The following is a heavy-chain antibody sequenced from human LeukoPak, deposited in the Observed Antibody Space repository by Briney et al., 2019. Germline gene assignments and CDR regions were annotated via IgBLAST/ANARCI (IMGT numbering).Heavy chain of an antibody. CDR3: ARGAVAAN. J-gene: IGHJ4*02. D-gene: IGHD6-19*01. CDR1: GFTFSSYA. CDR2: IWYDGSNK. Sequence: PGGSLRLSCAASGFTFSSYAMHWVRQAPGKGLEWVAVIWYDGSNKYYPDSVKGRFTISRDNSKNTLYLQTNSLRAEDTAVYYCARGAVAANWGQGTLVTVSS. V-gene: IGHV3-33*01.